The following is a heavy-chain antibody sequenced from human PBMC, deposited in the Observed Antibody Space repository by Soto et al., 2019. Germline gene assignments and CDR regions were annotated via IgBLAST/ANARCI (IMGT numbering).Heavy chain of an antibody. D-gene: IGHD3-16*01. CDR2: ISSYNGNT. J-gene: IGHJ3*02. CDR3: ARHYDRYSFRI. V-gene: IGHV1-18*01. Sequence: QVQLVQSGAEVKKPGASVKVSCKASGYTFTTSGITWVRQAPGQGLEWMGWISSYNGNTNYAQKLQGRVTMTTDTTTSTAYMELRSLRSDDTAVYYCARHYDRYSFRIWGQGTMVTVSS. CDR1: GYTFTTSG.